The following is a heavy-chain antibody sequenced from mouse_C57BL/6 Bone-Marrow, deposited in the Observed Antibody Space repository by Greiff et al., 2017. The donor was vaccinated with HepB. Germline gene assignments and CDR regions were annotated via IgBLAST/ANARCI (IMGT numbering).Heavy chain of an antibody. CDR1: GFTFSSYA. J-gene: IGHJ3*01. CDR3: ARGKLGRFAY. CDR2: ISDGGSYT. Sequence: DVKLVESGGGLVKPGGSLKLSCAASGFTFSSYAMSWVRQTPEKRLESVATISDGGSYTYYPDNVKGRFTISRDNAKNNLYLQMSHLKSEDTAMYYCARGKLGRFAYWGQGTLVTVSA. D-gene: IGHD4-1*01. V-gene: IGHV5-4*03.